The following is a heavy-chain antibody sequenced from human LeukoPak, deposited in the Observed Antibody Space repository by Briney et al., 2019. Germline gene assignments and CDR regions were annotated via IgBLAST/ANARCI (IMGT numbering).Heavy chain of an antibody. D-gene: IGHD6-25*01. V-gene: IGHV4-39*01. CDR3: ARHPRQTYYYYMDV. J-gene: IGHJ6*03. CDR2: VYYTGST. Sequence: SETLSLTCTVSGGFISGSNYYWAWIRQPPGKGLEWIGSVYYTGSTYYDPSLKSRVTISVDTSKNQFSLKVNSVTAADTAVHYCARHPRQTYYYYMDVWGKGTTVIISS. CDR1: GGFISGSNYY.